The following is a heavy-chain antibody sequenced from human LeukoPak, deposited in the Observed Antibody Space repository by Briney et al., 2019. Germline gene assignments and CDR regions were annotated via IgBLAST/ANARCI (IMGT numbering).Heavy chain of an antibody. CDR3: AKARLRYCSGGSCKNLAH. Sequence: GGSLRLSCAASGFSFSNYAMSWVRKAPGKGLEWVSTIGGSGGSTYYADSVKGRFTISRDNSKNTLYLQMNSLRAEDTAVYYCAKARLRYCSGGSCKNLAHWGQGTLVTVSS. D-gene: IGHD2-15*01. CDR2: IGGSGGST. CDR1: GFSFSNYA. J-gene: IGHJ4*02. V-gene: IGHV3-23*01.